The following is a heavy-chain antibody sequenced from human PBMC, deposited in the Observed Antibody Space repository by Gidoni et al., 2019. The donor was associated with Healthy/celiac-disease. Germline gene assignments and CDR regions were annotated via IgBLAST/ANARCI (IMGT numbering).Heavy chain of an antibody. CDR1: GYSISSGYY. CDR2: IYHSGST. V-gene: IGHV4-38-2*01. J-gene: IGHJ6*02. D-gene: IGHD5-12*01. Sequence: QVQLQESGPGLVKPSETLSLTGAVSGYSISSGYYWGWLRQPPGKGLEWIGSIYHSGSTYYNPSLKSRVTISVDTSKNQFSLKLSSVTAADTAVYYCASLPYSGYDSPPKYYYYYYGMDVWGQGTTVTVSS. CDR3: ASLPYSGYDSPPKYYYYYYGMDV.